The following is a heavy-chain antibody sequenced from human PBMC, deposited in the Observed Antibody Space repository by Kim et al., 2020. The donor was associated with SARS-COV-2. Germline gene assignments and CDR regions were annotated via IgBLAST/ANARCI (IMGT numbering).Heavy chain of an antibody. J-gene: IGHJ5*02. CDR2: IIPIFGTA. CDR1: GGTFSSYA. CDR3: ARDGYSSGWYLGWFDP. D-gene: IGHD6-19*01. V-gene: IGHV1-69*13. Sequence: SVKVSCKASGGTFSSYAISWVRQAPGQGLEWMGGIIPIFGTANYAQKFQGRVTITADESTSTAYMELGSLRSEDTAVYYCARDGYSSGWYLGWFDPWGQGTLVTVSS.